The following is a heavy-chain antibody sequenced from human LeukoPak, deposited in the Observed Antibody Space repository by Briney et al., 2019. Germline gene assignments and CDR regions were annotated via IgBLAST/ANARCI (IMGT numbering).Heavy chain of an antibody. V-gene: IGHV3-66*01. D-gene: IGHD1-26*01. CDR1: GFTVSSND. Sequence: PGRSLRLSCAASGFTVSSNDMSWVRQAPGKGLEWVSVIYGVGITYYADSLRGRFTISRDNSKNTMYLQMNSLRAEDTAVYYCAISVYSGSSDYWGQGALVTVSS. CDR2: IYGVGIT. CDR3: AISVYSGSSDY. J-gene: IGHJ4*02.